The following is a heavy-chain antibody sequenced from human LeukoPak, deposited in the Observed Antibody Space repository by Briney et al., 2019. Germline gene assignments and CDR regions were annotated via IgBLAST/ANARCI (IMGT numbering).Heavy chain of an antibody. Sequence: GGSLRLSCAASGFTFSSYGMHWVRQAPGKGLEWVAFIRYDGSNKYYADSVKGRFTISRDNSKNTLYLQMNSQRAEDTAVYYCASSGWFSRDWFDPWGQGTLVTVSS. V-gene: IGHV3-30*02. D-gene: IGHD6-19*01. CDR2: IRYDGSNK. CDR1: GFTFSSYG. J-gene: IGHJ5*02. CDR3: ASSGWFSRDWFDP.